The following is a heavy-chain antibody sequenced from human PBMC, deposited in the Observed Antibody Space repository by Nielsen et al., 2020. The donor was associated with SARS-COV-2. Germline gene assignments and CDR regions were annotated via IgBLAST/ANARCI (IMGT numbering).Heavy chain of an antibody. CDR3: ARDLTFGAYWFDP. CDR1: GFTLISHG. CDR2: MWYHGGDE. D-gene: IGHD3/OR15-3a*01. V-gene: IGHV3-33*01. J-gene: IGHJ5*02. Sequence: GESLKISCEASGFTLISHGMHWVRQPPGKGLEWVAHMWYHGGDENYADSVRGRFTISRDLSKNTVYLQMSSLRVEDTAVYYCARDLTFGAYWFDPWSQGTLVTVSS.